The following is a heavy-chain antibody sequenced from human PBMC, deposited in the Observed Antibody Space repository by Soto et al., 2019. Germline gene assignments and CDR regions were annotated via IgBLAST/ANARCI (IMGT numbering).Heavy chain of an antibody. CDR1: GGTFSSYA. V-gene: IGHV1-69*12. J-gene: IGHJ6*02. D-gene: IGHD3-16*01. CDR2: IIPIFGTA. Sequence: QVQLVQSGAEVKKPGSSVKVSCKASGGTFSSYAISWVRQAPGQGLEWMGGIIPIFGTANYAQKFQGRVTITADESTSTAYMALSSLRSEDTAVYYCARDGPASRGIYRRGYYYYGMAVWGQGTTVTVSS. CDR3: ARDGPASRGIYRRGYYYYGMAV.